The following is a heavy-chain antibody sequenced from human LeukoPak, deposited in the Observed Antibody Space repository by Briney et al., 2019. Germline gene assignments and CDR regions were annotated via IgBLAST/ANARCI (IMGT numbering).Heavy chain of an antibody. CDR3: ARARYNWNAPPDY. J-gene: IGHJ4*02. V-gene: IGHV3-21*01. CDR1: GFTFSSYS. Sequence: PGGSLRLSCAASGFTFSSYSMNWVRQAPGKGLEWVSFITSSSSYIYYADSVKGRFTISRDNAKNSLYLQMNSLRAEDTAVYYCARARYNWNAPPDYWGQGTLVTVSS. D-gene: IGHD1-20*01. CDR2: ITSSSSYI.